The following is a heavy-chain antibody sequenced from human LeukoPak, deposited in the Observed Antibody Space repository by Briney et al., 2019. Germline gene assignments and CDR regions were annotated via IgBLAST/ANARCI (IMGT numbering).Heavy chain of an antibody. CDR2: ISGSAGGT. D-gene: IGHD2-15*01. Sequence: PGGSLRLSCAASGFTFSSYAMSWVRQAPGKGLEWVSGISGSAGGTYYADSVKGRFTISRDNSKNTLYLQMSSLRAEDTAVYYCAKDVRGYCSGGRCYGWFDPWGQGTLVTVSS. CDR1: GFTFSSYA. CDR3: AKDVRGYCSGGRCYGWFDP. J-gene: IGHJ5*02. V-gene: IGHV3-23*01.